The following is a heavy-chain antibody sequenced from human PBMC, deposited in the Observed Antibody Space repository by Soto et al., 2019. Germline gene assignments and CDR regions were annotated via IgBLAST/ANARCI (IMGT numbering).Heavy chain of an antibody. CDR1: GGFFSTNC. CDR2: IDNRGRT. D-gene: IGHD5-12*01. V-gene: IGHV4-34*01. Sequence: QVQLQQWGAGLVKPSETLSLTCAVHGGFFSTNCWMWIRQPPGKGLEWIGEIDNRGRTNYHPSLKSRVTGALETSASQVSLKLTSVPAADTAVYYCARKGVEATWGAINFWGQGTLVTVSS. J-gene: IGHJ4*02. CDR3: ARKGVEATWGAINF.